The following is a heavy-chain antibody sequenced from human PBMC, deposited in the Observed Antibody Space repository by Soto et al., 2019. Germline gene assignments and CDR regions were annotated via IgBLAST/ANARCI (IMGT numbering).Heavy chain of an antibody. J-gene: IGHJ3*02. CDR3: AKDRPVMGYCSGGSCYQDAFDI. Sequence: GGSLRLSCAASGFTFSSYAMSWVRQAPGKGLEWVSAISGSGGSTYYADSVKGRFTISRDNSKNTLYLQMNSLRAEDTAVYYCAKDRPVMGYCSGGSCYQDAFDIWGQGTMVTVSS. CDR2: ISGSGGST. CDR1: GFTFSSYA. D-gene: IGHD2-15*01. V-gene: IGHV3-23*01.